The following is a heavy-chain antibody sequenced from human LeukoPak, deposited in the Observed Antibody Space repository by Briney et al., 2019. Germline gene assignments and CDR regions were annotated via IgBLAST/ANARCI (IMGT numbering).Heavy chain of an antibody. CDR2: ISSSSSYI. V-gene: IGHV3-21*01. Sequence: GGSLRLSCAASGFTFSSFTMNWVRQAPGKGLEWVSSISSSSSYIYSADSVKGRFTISRDNSKNTLYLQMNSLRAEDTAVYYCAREEYYDSSGSDYWGQGTLVTVSS. CDR1: GFTFSSFT. CDR3: AREEYYDSSGSDY. J-gene: IGHJ4*02. D-gene: IGHD3-22*01.